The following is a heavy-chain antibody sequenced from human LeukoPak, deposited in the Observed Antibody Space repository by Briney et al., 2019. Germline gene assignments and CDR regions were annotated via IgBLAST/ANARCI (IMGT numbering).Heavy chain of an antibody. CDR3: ARDLEVPAAMNNWFDP. Sequence: ASVKVSCKASGYTFTSYYMHWVRQGPGQGLELMGIINPSGGSTSYAQTFQGRVTMTRDTSTSTVYMELSSLRSEDQAVYYSARDLEVPAAMNNWFDPCGQGTLVTVSS. CDR2: INPSGGST. CDR1: GYTFTSYY. D-gene: IGHD2-2*01. J-gene: IGHJ5*02. V-gene: IGHV1-46*03.